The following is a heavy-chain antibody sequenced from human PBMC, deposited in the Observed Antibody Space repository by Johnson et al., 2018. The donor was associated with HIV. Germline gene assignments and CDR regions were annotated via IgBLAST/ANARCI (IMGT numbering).Heavy chain of an antibody. CDR3: ARVDSSGWEAFDI. Sequence: VQLVESGGGLVQPGRSLRLSCAASGFTFDDYAMHWVRQAPGKGLQWVSAIGTAGDTYYPGSVKGRFTISRENAKNSLYLQMNSLRAGDTAVYYCARVDSSGWEAFDIWGQGTMVTVSS. V-gene: IGHV3-13*01. D-gene: IGHD3-22*01. J-gene: IGHJ3*02. CDR2: IGTAGDT. CDR1: GFTFDDYA.